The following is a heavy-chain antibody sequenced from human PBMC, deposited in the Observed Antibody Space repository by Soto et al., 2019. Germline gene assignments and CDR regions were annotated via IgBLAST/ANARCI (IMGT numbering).Heavy chain of an antibody. CDR1: GGSISSPTYY. D-gene: IGHD3-10*01. CDR3: AGGGFIADDESERFDP. Sequence: QVPLQEPGPGLVKPSETLSLTCSVSGGSISSPTYYWGWVRRAPGGGPEWIGNIFYNGRTDYNPQLHRRVTISVDTSKNQFSRMLASATSAHTAVYYCAGGGFIADDESERFDPWGHGTLVTVS. CDR2: IFYNGRT. J-gene: IGHJ5*02. V-gene: IGHV4-39*02.